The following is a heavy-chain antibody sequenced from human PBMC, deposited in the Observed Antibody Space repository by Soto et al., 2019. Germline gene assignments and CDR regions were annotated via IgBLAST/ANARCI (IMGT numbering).Heavy chain of an antibody. D-gene: IGHD4-17*01. V-gene: IGHV4-59*08. CDR2: IYYSGST. CDR1: GGSISSYY. J-gene: IGHJ4*02. CDR3: ARRYGRYFDY. Sequence: QVQLQESGPGLVKPSETLSLTCTVSGGSISSYYWSWIRQPPGKGLEWIGYIYYSGSTNYNPSLKSRVTISVDTSKTQSSLRVSSVTAADTAVYYCARRYGRYFDYWGQGTLVTVSS.